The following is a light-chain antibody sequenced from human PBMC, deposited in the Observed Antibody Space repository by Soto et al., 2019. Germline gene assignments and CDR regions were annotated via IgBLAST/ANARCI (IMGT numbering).Light chain of an antibody. CDR1: QSVSSSY. CDR2: GAS. CDR3: QQYGSSGT. V-gene: IGKV3-20*01. Sequence: EIVLTQSPGTLSLSPGARATLSCRASQSVSSSYLAWYPQKPGQAPRLLIYGASSRATGIPDRFIGSGSGTLFTLTISRLEPEDVAVYDCQQYGSSGTFGQGTKVDI. J-gene: IGKJ1*01.